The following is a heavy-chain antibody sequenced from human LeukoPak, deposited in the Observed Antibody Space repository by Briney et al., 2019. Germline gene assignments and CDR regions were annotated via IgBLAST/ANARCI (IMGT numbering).Heavy chain of an antibody. CDR1: GGSISSYY. CDR2: IYYSGST. D-gene: IGHD3-22*01. CDR3: ASTHKRRYYYDSSGFSYYFDY. Sequence: SETLSLTCTVSGGSISSYYWSWIRQPPGKGLEWIGYIYYSGSTNYNPSLKSRVTISVDTSKNQFSLKLSSVTAADTAVYYCASTHKRRYYYDSSGFSYYFDYWGQGTLVTVSS. J-gene: IGHJ4*02. V-gene: IGHV4-59*08.